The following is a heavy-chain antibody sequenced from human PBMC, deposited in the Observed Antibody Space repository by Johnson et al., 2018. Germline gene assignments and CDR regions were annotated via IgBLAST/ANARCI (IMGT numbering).Heavy chain of an antibody. CDR2: IKGKTDGGTT. CDR1: GFTFSNAC. V-gene: IGHV3-15*07. J-gene: IGHJ1*01. D-gene: IGHD1-26*01. Sequence: VQLVQSGGGLVKPWGSLRLSCAASGFTFSNACMNWVRQAQGQGLEWVGSIKGKTDGGTTDYAATVKGRFTIAREGSKNTPYVQMNSLKIEDTAVYYCTRSVGWGCFKNWGRCSLVTVAS. CDR3: TRSVGWGCFKN.